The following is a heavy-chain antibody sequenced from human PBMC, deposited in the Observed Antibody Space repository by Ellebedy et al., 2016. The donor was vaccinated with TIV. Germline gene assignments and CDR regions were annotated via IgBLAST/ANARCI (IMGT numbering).Heavy chain of an antibody. D-gene: IGHD3-10*01. V-gene: IGHV3-21*01. Sequence: GESLKISXAASGFTFSSYAMSWVRQAPGKGLEWVSSISSSSSYIYYADSVKGRFTISRDNAKNSLYLQMNSLRAEDTAVYYCARDLVVRGVIVGFDYWGQGTLVTVSS. J-gene: IGHJ4*02. CDR1: GFTFSSYA. CDR3: ARDLVVRGVIVGFDY. CDR2: ISSSSSYI.